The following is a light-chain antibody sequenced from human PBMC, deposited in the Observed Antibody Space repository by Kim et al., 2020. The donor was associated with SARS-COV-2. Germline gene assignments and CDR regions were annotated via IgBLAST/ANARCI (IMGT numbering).Light chain of an antibody. V-gene: IGKV3-20*01. CDR1: QSVRNNY. Sequence: EIVLTQSPGTLSLSPGERATLSCRASQSVRNNYLAWYQQKPGQVHRLLIYDASIRATCIPDRFSASGSGTDFTLTISRLEPEDSAVYYCQQYGSAPNTFAQGTKLEI. J-gene: IGKJ2*01. CDR3: QQYGSAPNT. CDR2: DAS.